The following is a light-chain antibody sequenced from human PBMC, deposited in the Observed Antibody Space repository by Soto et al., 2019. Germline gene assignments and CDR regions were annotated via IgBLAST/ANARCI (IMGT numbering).Light chain of an antibody. CDR3: CSYAGSGTYI. CDR2: EGS. Sequence: QSALTQPASVSGSPGQSITISCTGTSSDVGSHNLVSWYQQHPGRAPKLMIYEGSKRPSGVSNRFSGSKSGNTASLTISGLQAEDEAEYYCCSYAGSGTYIFASGTKVTVL. V-gene: IGLV2-23*01. CDR1: SSDVGSHNL. J-gene: IGLJ1*01.